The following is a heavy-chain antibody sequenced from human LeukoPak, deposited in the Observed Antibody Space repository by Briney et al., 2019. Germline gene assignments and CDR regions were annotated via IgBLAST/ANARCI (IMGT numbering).Heavy chain of an antibody. CDR2: TCYRSKWYN. CDR1: GDSVSSNSAA. CDR3: ARAGYRHCSTTSCYSNWFDP. D-gene: IGHD2-2*01. V-gene: IGHV6-1*01. Sequence: SQTLSLTCAISGDSVSSNSAAWNWIRQSPSRGLEWLGRTCYRSKWYNDYAVSVKSRITINPDTSKNQFSLQLNSVTPEDTAVYYCARAGYRHCSTTSCYSNWFDPWGQGTLVTVSS. J-gene: IGHJ5*02.